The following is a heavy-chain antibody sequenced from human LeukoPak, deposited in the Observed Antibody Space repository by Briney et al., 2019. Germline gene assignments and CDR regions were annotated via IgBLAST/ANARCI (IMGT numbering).Heavy chain of an antibody. J-gene: IGHJ4*02. V-gene: IGHV3-23*01. Sequence: GGSLRLSCAVSGLTVSNNYMSWVRQPPGKGLEWVSTITVSGDNTFYADSVKGRFTISRDNSKNTLFLQMNSLRAEDTALYYCAKDPYGGARNYFDYWGQGALVTVSS. D-gene: IGHD4-23*01. CDR1: GLTVSNNY. CDR3: AKDPYGGARNYFDY. CDR2: ITVSGDNT.